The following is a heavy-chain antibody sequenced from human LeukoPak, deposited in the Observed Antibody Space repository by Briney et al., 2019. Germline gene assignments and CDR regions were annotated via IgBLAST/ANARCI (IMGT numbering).Heavy chain of an antibody. J-gene: IGHJ4*02. CDR2: IYYSGST. D-gene: IGHD6-19*01. V-gene: IGHV4-59*01. Sequence: PSETLSLTCTVSGGSISSYYWSWIRQPPGKGLEWIGYIYYSGSTNYNPSLKSRVTISVDTSKNQFSLKLSSVTAADTAVYYCARVVAVAGIDYWGQGTLVTVSS. CDR1: GGSISSYY. CDR3: ARVVAVAGIDY.